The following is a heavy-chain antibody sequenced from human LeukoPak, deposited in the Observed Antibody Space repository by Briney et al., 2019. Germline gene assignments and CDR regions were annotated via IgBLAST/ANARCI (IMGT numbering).Heavy chain of an antibody. CDR3: ARSSIAVAGTEDY. CDR2: IYYSGST. V-gene: IGHV4-39*01. J-gene: IGHJ4*02. CDR1: GGSISSSSYY. D-gene: IGHD6-19*01. Sequence: SETLSLTCAVYGGSISSSSYYWGWVRQPPGKGLECIGSIYYSGSTYYNPSLKTRVTISVDTSKNQFSLKLSSVTAADTAVYYCARSSIAVAGTEDYWGQGILVTVSS.